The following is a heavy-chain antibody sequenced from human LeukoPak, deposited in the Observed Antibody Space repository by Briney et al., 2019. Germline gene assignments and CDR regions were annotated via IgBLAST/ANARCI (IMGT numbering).Heavy chain of an antibody. CDR1: GSSINRADY. J-gene: IGHJ4*02. CDR2: FYHSGST. Sequence: SETLCLTCSVSGSSINRADYWGWIRQPPGKGLEWIGSFYHSGSTYYSPSLRGRVTISVDTSKNQFSLKLSSVTAADTAVYYCARFLRSPPYSVYYFDYWGQGTLVTVSS. D-gene: IGHD2-21*01. V-gene: IGHV4-38-2*01. CDR3: ARFLRSPPYSVYYFDY.